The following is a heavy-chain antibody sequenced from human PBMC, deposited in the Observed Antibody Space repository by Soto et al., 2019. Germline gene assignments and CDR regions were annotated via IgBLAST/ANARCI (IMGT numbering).Heavy chain of an antibody. CDR3: ARDRTGYSNDFDY. D-gene: IGHD1-26*01. V-gene: IGHV3-11*05. Sequence: QVQLVESGGGLVKPGGSLRLSCAASGFTFSDYYMTWIRQAPGKGLEWVSYISSSSSYTTYADSVKGRFTISRDNAKNSLYLQFNSLRAEDTAVYYCARDRTGYSNDFDYWGQGTLVTVSS. CDR2: ISSSSSYT. J-gene: IGHJ4*02. CDR1: GFTFSDYY.